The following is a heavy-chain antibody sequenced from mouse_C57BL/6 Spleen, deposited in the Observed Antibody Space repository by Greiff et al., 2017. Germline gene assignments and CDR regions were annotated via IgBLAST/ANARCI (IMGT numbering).Heavy chain of an antibody. D-gene: IGHD1-1*01. CDR3: TRVITTVVAYYAMDY. CDR1: GYTFTSYW. J-gene: IGHJ4*01. Sequence: EVKLQESGTVLARPGASVKMSCKTSGYTFTSYWMHWVKQRPGQGLEWIGAIYPGNSDTSYNQKFKGKAKLTAVTSASTAYMELSSLTNEDSAVYYCTRVITTVVAYYAMDYWGQGTSVTVSS. V-gene: IGHV1-5*01. CDR2: IYPGNSDT.